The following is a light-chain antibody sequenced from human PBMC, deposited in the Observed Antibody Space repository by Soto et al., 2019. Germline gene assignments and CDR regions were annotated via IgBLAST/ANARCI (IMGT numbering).Light chain of an antibody. CDR1: SSDLGGYNY. Sequence: QSVLTQPASVSGSPGQSLTISCTGTSSDLGGYNYVSWYQYHPGKAPKLMIYDVSNRPSGISNRFSGSKSGNTASLTISGLQAEDEADYYCSSFTISRNTVIFGGGTKVTVL. CDR2: DVS. CDR3: SSFTISRNTVI. J-gene: IGLJ2*01. V-gene: IGLV2-14*01.